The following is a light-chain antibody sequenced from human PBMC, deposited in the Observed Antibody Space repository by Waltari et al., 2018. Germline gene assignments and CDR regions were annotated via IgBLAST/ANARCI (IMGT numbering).Light chain of an antibody. V-gene: IGKV1-5*03. J-gene: IGKJ1*01. CDR2: QAS. Sequence: DIQMTQSPSTLSASVGDRVTITCRASGRISRWVAWYPQKPGMAPKLLIYQASSLEDGVPSRFSGSGFETEFSLSISSLQPEDFTTYYCQQYNTYPWTFGQGTKVEIK. CDR3: QQYNTYPWT. CDR1: GRISRW.